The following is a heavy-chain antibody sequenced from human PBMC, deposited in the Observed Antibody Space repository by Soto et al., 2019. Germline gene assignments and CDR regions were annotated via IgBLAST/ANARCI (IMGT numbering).Heavy chain of an antibody. CDR3: ARHYYDFWSGYYSGGWFDP. CDR1: GGSISSYY. CDR2: IYYSGST. J-gene: IGHJ5*02. D-gene: IGHD3-3*01. Sequence: QVQLQESGPGLVKPSETLSLTCTVSGGSISSYYWSWIRQPPGKGLEWIGYIYYSGSTNYNPSLKSRFTISVDTSKNQFSLKLSAVTAADTAVYYCARHYYDFWSGYYSGGWFDPWVQGTLVTVSS. V-gene: IGHV4-59*08.